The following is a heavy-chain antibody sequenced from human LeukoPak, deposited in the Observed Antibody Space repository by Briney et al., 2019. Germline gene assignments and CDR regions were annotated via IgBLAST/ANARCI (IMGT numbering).Heavy chain of an antibody. J-gene: IGHJ5*02. V-gene: IGHV1-69*13. CDR1: GGTFSSYA. D-gene: IGHD3-22*01. Sequence: ASVKVSCKASGGTFSSYAISWVRQAPGQGLEWMGGIIPIFGTANYAQKFQGRVTITADESTSTACMELSSLRSEDTAVYYCARDLRNYDSSGEFDPWGQGTLVTVSS. CDR3: ARDLRNYDSSGEFDP. CDR2: IIPIFGTA.